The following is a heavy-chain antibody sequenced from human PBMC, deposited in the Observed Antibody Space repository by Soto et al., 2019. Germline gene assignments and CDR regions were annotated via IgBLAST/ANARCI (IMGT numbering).Heavy chain of an antibody. CDR1: GYKFGGYW. CDR3: ARAGFIGTPPDY. CDR2: IFPGDSDT. D-gene: IGHD1-7*01. J-gene: IGHJ4*02. Sequence: PXDSLKVSWQTSGYKFGGYWIGLVLQMPGKGLEWMGIIFPGDSDTRYSPSFQGQVTISADKSISTVYLQWRSLKASDTAIYFCARAGFIGTPPDYCGQGTRVTVSS. V-gene: IGHV5-51*01.